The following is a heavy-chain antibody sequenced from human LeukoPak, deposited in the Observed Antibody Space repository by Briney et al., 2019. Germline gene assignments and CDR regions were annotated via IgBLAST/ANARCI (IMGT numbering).Heavy chain of an antibody. CDR2: IYSDGST. V-gene: IGHV3-53*01. D-gene: IGHD3-22*01. CDR3: ARDSRDYYDSSGYYYYLDY. Sequence: GGSLRLSCAASGFTVSSNYMSWVRQAPGKGLEWVSVIYSDGSTYYADSVKGRFTISRDNSKNTLYLQMNSLRAEDTAVYYCARDSRDYYDSSGYYYYLDYWGQGTLVTVSS. CDR1: GFTVSSNY. J-gene: IGHJ4*02.